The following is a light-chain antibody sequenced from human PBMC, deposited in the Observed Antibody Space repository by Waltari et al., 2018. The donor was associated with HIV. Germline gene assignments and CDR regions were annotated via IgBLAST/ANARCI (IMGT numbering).Light chain of an antibody. V-gene: IGLV2-14*01. CDR2: EVS. CDR3: TSFTSNYTVM. J-gene: IGLJ3*02. Sequence: QSALTQPASVSGSPGQSITISCTGSTSDFGLYNFISWYQQHPGGVPKVIISEVSSRPSGVSSRFSGFKSGNTASLTISWLQTEDEADYYCTSFTSNYTVMFGGGTKVTVL. CDR1: TSDFGLYNF.